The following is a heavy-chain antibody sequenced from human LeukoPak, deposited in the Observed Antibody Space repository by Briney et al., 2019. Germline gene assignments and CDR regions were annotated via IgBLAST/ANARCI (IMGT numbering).Heavy chain of an antibody. D-gene: IGHD3-22*01. CDR3: ASGGDYYDSSGYYPRFDY. J-gene: IGHJ4*02. CDR1: GYTFTSYY. CDR2: INPSGGST. V-gene: IGHV1-46*01. Sequence: ASVKVSCKASGYTFTSYYMHWVRQAPGQGLEWMGIINPSGGSTSYAQKFQGRVTITADESTSTAYMELSSLRSEDTAVYYCASGGDYYDSSGYYPRFDYWGQGTLVTVSS.